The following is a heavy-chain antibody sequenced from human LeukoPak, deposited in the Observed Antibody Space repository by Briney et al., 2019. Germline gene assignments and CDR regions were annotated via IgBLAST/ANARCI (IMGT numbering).Heavy chain of an antibody. CDR3: AKGQGPQYSSSSRWFDP. Sequence: PGRSLRLACAASGFTFDDYAMHWVRQAPGKGLEWMSGISWNSGSIGYADSVKGRFTISRDNAKNSLYLQMDSLRAEDMALYYCAKGQGPQYSSSSRWFDPWGQGTLVTVSS. V-gene: IGHV3-9*03. CDR2: ISWNSGSI. CDR1: GFTFDDYA. J-gene: IGHJ5*02. D-gene: IGHD6-6*01.